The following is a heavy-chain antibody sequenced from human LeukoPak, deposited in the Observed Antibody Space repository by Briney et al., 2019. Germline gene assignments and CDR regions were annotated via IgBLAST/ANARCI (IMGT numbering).Heavy chain of an antibody. V-gene: IGHV4-30-4*01. CDR3: ARRLPYSSGWYMAFDI. CDR1: GGSISSGDYY. D-gene: IGHD6-19*01. J-gene: IGHJ3*02. CDR2: IYYSGST. Sequence: SGTLSLTCTVSGGSISSGDYYWSWIRQPPGKGLEWIGYIYYSGSTYYNPSLKSRVTISVDTSKNQFSLKLSSVTAADTAVYYCARRLPYSSGWYMAFDIWGQGTMVTVSS.